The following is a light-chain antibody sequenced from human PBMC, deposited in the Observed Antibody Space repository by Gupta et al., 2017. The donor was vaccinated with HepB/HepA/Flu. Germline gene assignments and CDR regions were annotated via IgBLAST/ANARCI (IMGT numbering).Light chain of an antibody. CDR1: QSVSSY. V-gene: IGKV3-11*01. J-gene: IGKJ2*01. CDR3: QQWSNWPYT. Sequence: EIVLTQSPATLSLSPGERATLSCRASQSVSSYLAWYQQKPGQAPRLLIYDASNRATGIPARFSGSGSGTDFTLTISSLEPEDFAVYYWQQWSNWPYTFGQGTKLEIK. CDR2: DAS.